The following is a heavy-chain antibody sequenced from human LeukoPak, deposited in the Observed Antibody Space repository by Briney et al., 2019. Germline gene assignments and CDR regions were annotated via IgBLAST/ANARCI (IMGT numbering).Heavy chain of an antibody. CDR1: GGSISSYY. V-gene: IGHV4-59*01. J-gene: IGHJ5*02. D-gene: IGHD6-19*01. CDR2: IYYSGST. Sequence: PSETLSLTCSVHGGSISSYYWSWIRQPPGKGLEWIGYIYYSGSTNYNPSLKSRVTISVDTSKNQFSLKLSSVTAADTAVYYCARGGYSSLGPRGYWFDPWGQGTLVTVSS. CDR3: ARGGYSSLGPRGYWFDP.